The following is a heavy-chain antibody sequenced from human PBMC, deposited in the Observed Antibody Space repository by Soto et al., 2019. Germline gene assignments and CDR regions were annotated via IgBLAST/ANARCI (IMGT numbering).Heavy chain of an antibody. Sequence: SETLSLTCTVSGGSFSPYYWSWIRQPPGRGLEWIGEINHSGSTDYNPSLKSRVTISVDTSKSQFSLKLSSVTAADTAVYYCAKGPPLDPWGQGTLVTGSS. V-gene: IGHV4-34*01. J-gene: IGHJ5*02. CDR1: GGSFSPYY. CDR3: AKGPPLDP. CDR2: INHSGST.